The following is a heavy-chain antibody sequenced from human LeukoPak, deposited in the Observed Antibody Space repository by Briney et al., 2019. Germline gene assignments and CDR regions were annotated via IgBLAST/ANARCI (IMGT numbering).Heavy chain of an antibody. D-gene: IGHD4-23*01. CDR3: ASETVVTDPFFDY. CDR2: ISSSSSTI. CDR1: GFTFSSYA. V-gene: IGHV3-48*01. J-gene: IGHJ4*02. Sequence: PGGSLRLSCAASGFTFSSYAMNWVRQAPGKGLEWVSYISSSSSTIYYADSVKGRFTISRDNAKNSLYLQMNSLRAEDTAVYYCASETVVTDPFFDYWGQGTLVTVSS.